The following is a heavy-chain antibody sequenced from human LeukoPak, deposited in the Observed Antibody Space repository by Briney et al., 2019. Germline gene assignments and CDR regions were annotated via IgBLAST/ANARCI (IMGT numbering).Heavy chain of an antibody. D-gene: IGHD4-11*01. CDR1: GFTFSTYG. J-gene: IGHJ6*02. CDR2: ISFDGSNK. V-gene: IGHV3-30*18. Sequence: GGSLRLSCAASGFTFSTYGMHWFRQAPGEGLEWVALISFDGSNKFYTDSVRGRFTISRDNSKNTLFLQVDSLRPEDTAVYYCAKGSLYSRSGFGMDVWGQGTTVAVSS. CDR3: AKGSLYSRSGFGMDV.